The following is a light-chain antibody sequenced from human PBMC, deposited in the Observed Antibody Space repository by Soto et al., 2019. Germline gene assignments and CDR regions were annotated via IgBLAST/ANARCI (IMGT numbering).Light chain of an antibody. CDR2: EVT. Sequence: QSVLTQPPSASGSPGQSVTISCTGTSSDVGGYNFVSWYQQHPGKVPKLMIYEVTKRPSGVPDRFSGSKSGNTASLTVSGLQAEDEADYYCSSYAGSNNVLFGGGTQLT. V-gene: IGLV2-8*01. CDR3: SSYAGSNNVL. CDR1: SSDVGGYNF. J-gene: IGLJ2*01.